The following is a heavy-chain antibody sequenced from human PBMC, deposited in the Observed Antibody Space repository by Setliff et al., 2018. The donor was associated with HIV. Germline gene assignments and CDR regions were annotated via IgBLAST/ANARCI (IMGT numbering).Heavy chain of an antibody. CDR3: ARGYAFDI. CDR2: VYTSGSA. Sequence: SETLSLTCTVSGGSISSGSCYWSWIRQPAGKGLEWVGRVYTSGSATYNPSLKSRVSISTDTSTNQFSLKLSSVTAADTAIYYCARGYAFDIWGQGTMVTVSS. V-gene: IGHV4-61*02. CDR1: GGSISSGSCY. J-gene: IGHJ3*02.